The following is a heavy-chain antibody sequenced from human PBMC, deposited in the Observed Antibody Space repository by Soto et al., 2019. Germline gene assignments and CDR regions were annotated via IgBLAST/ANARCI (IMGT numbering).Heavy chain of an antibody. CDR2: ISSNGGST. J-gene: IGHJ6*02. CDR1: GSTFSSYA. Sequence: GSLRLTCSASGSTFSSYAMHWVRQAPGKGLEYVSAISSNGGSTYYADSVKGRFTISRDNSKNTLYLQMSSLRAEDTAVYYCVKGYLYYYYGMDVWGQGTTVTVSS. D-gene: IGHD1-26*01. V-gene: IGHV3-64D*06. CDR3: VKGYLYYYYGMDV.